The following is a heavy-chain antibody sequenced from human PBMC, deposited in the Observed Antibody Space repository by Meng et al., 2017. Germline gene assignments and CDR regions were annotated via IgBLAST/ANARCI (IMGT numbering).Heavy chain of an antibody. CDR2: INPNSGGT. D-gene: IGHD5-12*01. Sequence: GERGQSGAEVKKPGASVKVSCKASGYTFTGYYMHWVRQAPGQGLEWMGRINPNSGGTNYAQKFQGRVTMTRDTSISTAYMELSRLRSDDTAVYYCARFGGIVATISAFDYWGQGTLVTVSS. J-gene: IGHJ4*02. CDR3: ARFGGIVATISAFDY. CDR1: GYTFTGYY. V-gene: IGHV1-2*06.